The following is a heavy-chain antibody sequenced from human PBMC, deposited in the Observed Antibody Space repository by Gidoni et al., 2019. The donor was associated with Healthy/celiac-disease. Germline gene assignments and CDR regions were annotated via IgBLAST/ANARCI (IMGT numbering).Heavy chain of an antibody. V-gene: IGHV4-39*01. CDR1: GGSISSSSYY. Sequence: QLQLQESGPGLVKPSETLSLTCTVSGGSISSSSYYWGWSRQPPGKGLEWIGSIYYSGSTYYNPSLKSRVTISVDTSKNQFSLKLSSVTAADTAVYYCARQLCGYDSSGYYYGEYFQHWGQGTLVTVSS. CDR2: IYYSGST. CDR3: ARQLCGYDSSGYYYGEYFQH. D-gene: IGHD3-22*01. J-gene: IGHJ1*01.